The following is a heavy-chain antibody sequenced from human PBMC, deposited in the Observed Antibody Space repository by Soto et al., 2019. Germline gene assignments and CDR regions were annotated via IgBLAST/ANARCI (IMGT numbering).Heavy chain of an antibody. J-gene: IGHJ4*02. CDR1: GFSFGSNNS. CDR2: IYYSGNT. CDR3: ARKERKPAAIWN. D-gene: IGHD2-2*01. V-gene: IGHV4-28*01. Sequence: SETLSLTCAVSGFSFGSNNSCGWILEPPGKGLELIGNIYYSGNTQFNPSLKSRVTMSIDGAGNQFSLRLSSVTAADTAVYYCARKERKPAAIWNWGQGTLVTVSS.